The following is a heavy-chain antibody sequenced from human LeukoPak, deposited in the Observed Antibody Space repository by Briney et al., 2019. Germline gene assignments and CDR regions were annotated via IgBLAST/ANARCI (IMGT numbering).Heavy chain of an antibody. CDR3: TRVSLVAASVFFDY. CDR2: IRSKAYDETT. CDR1: GFTFGDYA. Sequence: GGSLRLSRTPSGFTFGDYAMSWVRQAPGKGLEWVSFIRSKAYDETTEYDASVKGRFTISRDDSKSIAYLQMNSLKTEDTAVYYCTRVSLVAASVFFDYRGQGSLVTVSS. J-gene: IGHJ4*02. D-gene: IGHD2-15*01. V-gene: IGHV3-49*04.